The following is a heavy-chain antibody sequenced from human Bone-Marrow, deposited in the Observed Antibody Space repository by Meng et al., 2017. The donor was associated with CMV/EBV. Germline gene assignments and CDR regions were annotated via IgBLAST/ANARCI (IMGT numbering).Heavy chain of an antibody. J-gene: IGHJ4*02. V-gene: IGHV1-2*02. Sequence: ASVKVSCKASGYTFTGYYMHWVRQAPGQGLEWMGWINPNSGGTNYAQKYQGRVTMTRDTTISTAYMKLSRLRAEDTAVYYGARELIGAVYVENTICEIYWGQGTLVTVSS. CDR3: ARELIGAVYVENTICEIY. D-gene: IGHD3-3*01. CDR2: INPNSGGT. CDR1: GYTFTGYY.